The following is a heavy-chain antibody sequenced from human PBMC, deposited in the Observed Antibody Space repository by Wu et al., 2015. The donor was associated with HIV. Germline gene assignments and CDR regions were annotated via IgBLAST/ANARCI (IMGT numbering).Heavy chain of an antibody. D-gene: IGHD4-11*01. Sequence: QVQLVQSGAELKKPGASVKVSCKASGYSFTGYFVHWVRQAPGLGLEWMGWISAYNGDTNYAQKLQGRVTMTADTSTNTAYMELRSLRSDDTAVYYCAKGSYSLKGPFYQYYMDVWGRGTTVTVSS. CDR1: GYSFTGYF. CDR2: ISAYNGDT. CDR3: AKGSYSLKGPFYQYYMDV. V-gene: IGHV1-18*04. J-gene: IGHJ6*03.